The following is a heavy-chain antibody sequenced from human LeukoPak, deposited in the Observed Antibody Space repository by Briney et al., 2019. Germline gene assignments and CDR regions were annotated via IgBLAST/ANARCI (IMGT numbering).Heavy chain of an antibody. V-gene: IGHV4-59*11. J-gene: IGHJ4*02. CDR1: GGSISSHY. Sequence: SETLPLTCTVSGGSISSHYWSWIRQPPGKGLEWIGYIYYSGSTNYNPSLKSRVTISVDTSKNQFSLKLSSVTAADTAVYYCARATRRWGQGTLVTVSS. CDR2: IYYSGST. CDR3: ARATRR.